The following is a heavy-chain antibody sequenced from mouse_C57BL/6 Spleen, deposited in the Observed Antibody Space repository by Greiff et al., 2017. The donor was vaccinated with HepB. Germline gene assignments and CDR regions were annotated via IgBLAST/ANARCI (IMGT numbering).Heavy chain of an antibody. CDR1: GYSITSGYD. D-gene: IGHD1-1*01. J-gene: IGHJ3*01. V-gene: IGHV3-1*01. CDR3: ARGGDYYGSSQAWFAY. Sequence: DVKLQESGPGMVKPSQSLSLTCTVTGYSITSGYDWHWIRHFPGNKLEWMGYISYSGSTNYNPSLKSRISITHDTSKNHFFLKLNSVTTEDTATYYCARGGDYYGSSQAWFAYWGQGTLVTVSA. CDR2: ISYSGST.